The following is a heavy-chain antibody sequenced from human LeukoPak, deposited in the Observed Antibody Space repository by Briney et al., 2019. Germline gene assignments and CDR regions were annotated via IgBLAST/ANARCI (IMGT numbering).Heavy chain of an antibody. D-gene: IGHD3-22*01. J-gene: IGHJ4*02. V-gene: IGHV3-9*01. CDR2: ISWNSGSI. CDR3: AKDLHYDSSGSFDY. CDR1: GFTFDDYA. Sequence: GTSLRLSCAASGFTFDDYAIHWVRQAPGEGLEWVSGISWNSGSIGYADSVKGRFTNSRDNAKNSLYLQMNSLRAEDTAFYYCAKDLHYDSSGSFDYWGQGTLVTVSS.